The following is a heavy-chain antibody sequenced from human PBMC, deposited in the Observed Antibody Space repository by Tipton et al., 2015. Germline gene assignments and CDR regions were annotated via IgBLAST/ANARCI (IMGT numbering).Heavy chain of an antibody. V-gene: IGHV4-61*01. J-gene: IGHJ3*02. CDR2: IYYSGST. Sequence: TLSLTCTASGGSINSYSHYWGWIRQPPGKGLEWIGYIYYSGSTNYNPSLKSRVTTSVDTSKNQFSLRLSSVTAADTAVYYCARHTVTTEFDVFDIWGQGTRVTVSS. CDR1: GGSINSYSHY. CDR3: ARHTVTTEFDVFDI. D-gene: IGHD4-17*01.